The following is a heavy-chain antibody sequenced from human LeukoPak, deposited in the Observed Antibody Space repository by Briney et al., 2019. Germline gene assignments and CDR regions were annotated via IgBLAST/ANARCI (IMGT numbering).Heavy chain of an antibody. CDR2: ISSSSSYI. CDR1: GFTFSSYS. D-gene: IGHD5-18*01. Sequence: PGGSLRLSCAASGFTFSSYSMNWARQAPGKGLEWVSSISSSSSYIYYADSVKGRFTISRDNAKNSLYLQMNSLRAEDTAVYYCARAGVDTAMGFDYWGQGTLVTVSS. J-gene: IGHJ4*02. V-gene: IGHV3-21*01. CDR3: ARAGVDTAMGFDY.